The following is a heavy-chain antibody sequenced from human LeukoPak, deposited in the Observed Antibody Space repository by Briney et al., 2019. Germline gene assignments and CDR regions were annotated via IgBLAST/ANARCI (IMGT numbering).Heavy chain of an antibody. V-gene: IGHV1-69*01. CDR1: GGTFSSYA. CDR2: IIPIFGTA. Sequence: GSSVKVSCKASGGTFSSYAISWVRQAPGQGLEWMGGIIPIFGTANYAQKFQGRVTITADESTSTAYMELSSLRSEDTAVYYCARDMRRDEAYSGSQGAFDIWGQGTMVTVSS. CDR3: ARDMRRDEAYSGSQGAFDI. D-gene: IGHD1-26*01. J-gene: IGHJ3*02.